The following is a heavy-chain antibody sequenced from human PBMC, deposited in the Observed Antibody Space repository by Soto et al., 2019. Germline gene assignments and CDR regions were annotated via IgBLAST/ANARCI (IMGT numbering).Heavy chain of an antibody. J-gene: IGHJ6*02. D-gene: IGHD6-6*01. CDR2: IIPIFGTA. Sequence: QVQLVQSGAEVKKPGSSVKVSCKASGGTFSSYAISWVRQAPGQGLEWLGGIIPIFGTANYAQKFQGRLTIAVDQTTTRAYMELSSLRAEETAVYYRASARPRIAARPVGLAGYYYYGMDVWGQGTKVPVSS. CDR1: GGTFSSYA. CDR3: ASARPRIAARPVGLAGYYYYGMDV. V-gene: IGHV1-69*01.